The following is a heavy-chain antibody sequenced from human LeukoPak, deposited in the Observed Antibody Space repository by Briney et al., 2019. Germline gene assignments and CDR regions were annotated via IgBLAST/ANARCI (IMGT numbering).Heavy chain of an antibody. J-gene: IGHJ6*03. D-gene: IGHD6-19*01. V-gene: IGHV1-2*02. Sequence: ASVKVSCKASGYTFTGYYMHWVRQAPGQGLEWMGWINPNSGGTNYAQKFQGRVTMTRDTSISTAYMELSRLRSDDTAVYYCARNAPLGWGNYYYYMDVWGKGTTVTVSS. CDR3: ARNAPLGWGNYYYYMDV. CDR1: GYTFTGYY. CDR2: INPNSGGT.